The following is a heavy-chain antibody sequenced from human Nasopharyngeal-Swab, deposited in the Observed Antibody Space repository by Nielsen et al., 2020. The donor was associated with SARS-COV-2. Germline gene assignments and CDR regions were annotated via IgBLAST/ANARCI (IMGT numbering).Heavy chain of an antibody. Sequence: SETLSLTCAVSGYSISSDNYWAWIRQSSGKELEWIGSVYHSGSTYYNPSLKSRATISVDTSNNQFSLKLTSVTAADTAVYYCGRHGAGTGGNRVYYYYYVNVWGKGTTVTVSS. J-gene: IGHJ6*03. CDR1: GYSISSDNY. V-gene: IGHV4-38-2*01. CDR3: GRHGAGTGGNRVYYYYYVNV. CDR2: VYHSGST. D-gene: IGHD1-1*01.